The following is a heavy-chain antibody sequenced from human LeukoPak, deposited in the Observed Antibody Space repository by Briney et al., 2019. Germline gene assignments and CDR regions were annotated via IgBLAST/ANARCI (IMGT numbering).Heavy chain of an antibody. V-gene: IGHV4-61*01. Sequence: SETLSLTCTVSGGSVSSGSYYWSWIRQPPGKGLEWFGYIYYSGSTNYNPSLKSRVTISVDTSKNQFSLKLSSVTAADTAVYYCARDPREREDWGAFDIWGQGTMVTVSS. CDR1: GGSVSSGSYY. CDR3: ARDPREREDWGAFDI. J-gene: IGHJ3*02. CDR2: IYYSGST. D-gene: IGHD7-27*01.